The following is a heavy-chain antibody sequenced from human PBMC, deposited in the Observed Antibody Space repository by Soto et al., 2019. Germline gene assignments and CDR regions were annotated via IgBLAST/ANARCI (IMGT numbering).Heavy chain of an antibody. CDR2: ISGSGTST. CDR3: AKDRSTMVRGQTNWFDP. CDR1: GFTFSSYA. D-gene: IGHD3-10*01. J-gene: IGHJ5*02. Sequence: DVPLLESGGGLVQPGGSLRLSCAASGFTFSSYAMTWVRQAPGKGLEWVSAISGSGTSTYYADSVRGRFTISRDNSQNTRYLQMNSLRAEDTAVYYCAKDRSTMVRGQTNWFDPWGQGTGDTVSS. V-gene: IGHV3-23*01.